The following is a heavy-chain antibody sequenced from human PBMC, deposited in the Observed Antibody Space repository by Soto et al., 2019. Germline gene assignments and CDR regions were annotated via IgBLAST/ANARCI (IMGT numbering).Heavy chain of an antibody. J-gene: IGHJ6*02. CDR3: ARAYCSGGSCYYYGMDV. V-gene: IGHV1-2*02. CDR1: GYTFTGYY. Sequence: ASVKVSCKASGYTFTGYYMHWVRQAPGQGLEWMGWINPNSGGTNYAQKFQGRVTMTRDTSISTAYMELSRLRSDDTAVYYCARAYCSGGSCYYYGMDVWGQGTTVTVSS. CDR2: INPNSGGT. D-gene: IGHD2-15*01.